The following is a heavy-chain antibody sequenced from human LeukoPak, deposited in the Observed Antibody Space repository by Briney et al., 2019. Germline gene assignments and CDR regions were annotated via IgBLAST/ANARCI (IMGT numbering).Heavy chain of an antibody. D-gene: IGHD3-22*01. V-gene: IGHV4-59*01. J-gene: IGHJ3*02. CDR1: SGSISSYY. CDR3: ARPTDYYDSSGYPKHDAFDI. CDR2: IYYSGST. Sequence: SETLSLTCTVSSGSISSYYWSWIRQPPGKGLEWIGYIYYSGSTNYNPSLKSRVTISVDTSKNQFSLKLSSVTAADTAVYYCARPTDYYDSSGYPKHDAFDIWGQGTMVTVSS.